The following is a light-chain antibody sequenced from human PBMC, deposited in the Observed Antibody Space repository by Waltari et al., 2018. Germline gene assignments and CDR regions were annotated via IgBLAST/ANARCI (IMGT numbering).Light chain of an antibody. J-gene: IGKJ4*01. CDR3: QQYDGIVVT. V-gene: IGKV3-20*01. CDR2: STY. CDR1: QTVSTIA. Sequence: EIVLTQSPGTLSLSPGDRATLSCRASQTVSTIALSWYQQKPGPAPRVLIYSTYNRATGIPDMFSGSGSWTDFTLTINRLAPEDFAMYYCQQYDGIVVTFGGGTKVEI.